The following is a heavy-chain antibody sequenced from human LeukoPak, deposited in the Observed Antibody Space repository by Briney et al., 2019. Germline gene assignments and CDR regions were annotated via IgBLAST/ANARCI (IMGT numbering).Heavy chain of an antibody. Sequence: ASVKVSCKVSGYTLTELSMHWVRQAPGKGLEWMGGFDPEDGETIYAQKFQGRVTMTTDTSTTTAYMELRSLRSDDTAVYYCARDSKYYYDSAGSRFDPWGQGTLVTVSS. CDR1: GYTLTELS. CDR2: FDPEDGET. D-gene: IGHD3-22*01. V-gene: IGHV1-24*01. CDR3: ARDSKYYYDSAGSRFDP. J-gene: IGHJ5*02.